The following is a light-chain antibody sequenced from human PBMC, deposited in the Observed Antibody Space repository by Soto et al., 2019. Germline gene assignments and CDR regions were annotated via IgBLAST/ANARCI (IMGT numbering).Light chain of an antibody. CDR2: DFI. CDR1: ISYVVTYNY. Sequence: QSVLTQPASVSGSPGQSIIISFTATISYVVTYNYVSCFQHHPFKAPQLMIYDFINLPSLLSYRFSVSNSGNTSSLTISGLQAEDEGDYYCFSYTTTSTWVFGGGTKVTVL. CDR3: FSYTTTSTWV. J-gene: IGLJ3*02. V-gene: IGLV2-14*03.